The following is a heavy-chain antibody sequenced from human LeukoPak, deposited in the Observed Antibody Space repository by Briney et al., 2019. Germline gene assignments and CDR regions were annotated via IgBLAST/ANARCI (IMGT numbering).Heavy chain of an antibody. J-gene: IGHJ4*02. CDR1: GYTFTGYY. CDR3: ARAKGSGSPNYFDY. D-gene: IGHD3-22*01. CDR2: INPNSGGT. Sequence: ASVKVSCKASGYTFTGYYMHWVRQAPGQGLEWMGWINPNSGGTNYAQKFQGRVTMTRDTSISTACMELSRLRSDDTAVYYCARAKGSGSPNYFDYWGQGTLVTVSS. V-gene: IGHV1-2*02.